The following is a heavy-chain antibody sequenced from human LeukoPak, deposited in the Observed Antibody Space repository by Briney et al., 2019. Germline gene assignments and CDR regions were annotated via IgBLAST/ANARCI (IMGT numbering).Heavy chain of an antibody. CDR2: MNPSTGNT. J-gene: IGHJ3*02. V-gene: IGHV1-24*01. CDR1: GYTLTELS. D-gene: IGHD1-26*01. Sequence: ASVKVSCKVSGYTLTELSMHWVRQAPGKGLEWMGWMNPSTGNTGYAQKFQGRVTITADKSTSTAYMELSSLRSEDTAVYYCARDRGRGLYSGSYYPDAFDIWGQGTMVTVSS. CDR3: ARDRGRGLYSGSYYPDAFDI.